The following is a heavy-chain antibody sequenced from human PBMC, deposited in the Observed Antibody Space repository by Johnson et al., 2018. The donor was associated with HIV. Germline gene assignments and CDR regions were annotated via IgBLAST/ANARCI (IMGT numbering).Heavy chain of an antibody. J-gene: IGHJ3*02. CDR1: GFTFSSYA. CDR3: ARDRRAYDAFDI. Sequence: QVQLVESGGGVVQPGRSLRLSCAASGFTFSSYAMHWVRQAPGKGLAWVAVISYDGSNNYYADSVKRRVTISRDNSKNTLYLQMNSLRAEDTAVYYCARDRRAYDAFDIWGQGTMVTVSS. V-gene: IGHV3-30*04. CDR2: ISYDGSNN.